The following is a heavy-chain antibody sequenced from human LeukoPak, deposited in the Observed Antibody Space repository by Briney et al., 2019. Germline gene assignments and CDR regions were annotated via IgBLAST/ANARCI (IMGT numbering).Heavy chain of an antibody. V-gene: IGHV1-2*06. CDR2: INPNSGGT. CDR3: ARGVTVRYFDWLRFDP. CDR1: GYTFTGYY. D-gene: IGHD3-9*01. Sequence: GASVKVSCKAAGYTFTGYYMFWVRQAPGQGLEWMGRINPNSGGTNYAQKFQGRVTMTTDTSTSTAYMELRSLRSDDTAVYYCARGVTVRYFDWLRFDPWGQGTLVTVSS. J-gene: IGHJ5*02.